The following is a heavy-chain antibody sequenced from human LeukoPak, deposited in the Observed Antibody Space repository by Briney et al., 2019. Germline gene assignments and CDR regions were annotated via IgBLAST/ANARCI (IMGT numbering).Heavy chain of an antibody. CDR3: ARHSGYSRQLVDY. CDR2: IYYSGST. Sequence: SETLSLTCTVSGGSISSYYWSWIRQPPGKGLEWIGYIYYSGSTNHNPSLKSRVTISVDTSKNQFSLKLSSVTAADTAVYYCARHSGYSRQLVDYWGPGTLVTVSS. V-gene: IGHV4-59*08. J-gene: IGHJ4*02. D-gene: IGHD6-13*01. CDR1: GGSISSYY.